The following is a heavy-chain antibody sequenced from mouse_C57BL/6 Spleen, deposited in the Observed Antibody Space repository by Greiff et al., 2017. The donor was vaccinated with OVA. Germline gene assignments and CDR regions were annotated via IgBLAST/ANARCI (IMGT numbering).Heavy chain of an antibody. Sequence: VQLQQSGAELVRPGTSVKVSCKASGYAFTSYLIEWVKQRPGQGLEWIGVINPGSGGTNYNEKFKGKATLTADKSSSTAYMQLSSLTSEDSAVYFCAESPYYDSSYGDYAMDYWGQGTSVTVSS. D-gene: IGHD1-1*01. J-gene: IGHJ4*01. V-gene: IGHV1-54*01. CDR3: AESPYYDSSYGDYAMDY. CDR1: GYAFTSYL. CDR2: INPGSGGT.